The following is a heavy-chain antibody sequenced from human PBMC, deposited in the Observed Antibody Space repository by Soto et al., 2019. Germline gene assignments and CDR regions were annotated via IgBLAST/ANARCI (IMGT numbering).Heavy chain of an antibody. CDR3: ATFMTTPSPHALQH. CDR2: ISAYNGNT. Sequence: GASVKVSCKASGYTFTSYGISWVRQAPGQGLEWMGWISAYNGNTNYAQKLQGRVTMTTDTSTSTAYMELRSLRSDDTAVYYCATFMTTPSPHALQHWGQGTLVTVSS. V-gene: IGHV1-18*04. J-gene: IGHJ1*01. CDR1: GYTFTSYG. D-gene: IGHD3-16*01.